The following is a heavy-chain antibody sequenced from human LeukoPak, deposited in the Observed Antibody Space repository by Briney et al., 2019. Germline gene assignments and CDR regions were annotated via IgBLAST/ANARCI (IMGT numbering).Heavy chain of an antibody. Sequence: ASVKVSCKASGYTFTGYYMHWVRQAPGQGLEWMGRINPNSGGTNYAQKFQGRVTMTRDTSISTAYMELSRLRSDDTAVYYRASKITGTFVYWGQGTLVTVSS. CDR3: ASKITGTFVY. D-gene: IGHD1-20*01. J-gene: IGHJ4*02. CDR2: INPNSGGT. CDR1: GYTFTGYY. V-gene: IGHV1-2*06.